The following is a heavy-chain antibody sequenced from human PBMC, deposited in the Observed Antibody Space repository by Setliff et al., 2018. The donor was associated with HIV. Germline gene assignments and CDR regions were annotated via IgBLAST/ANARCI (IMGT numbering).Heavy chain of an antibody. CDR2: IFYSGST. V-gene: IGHV4-39*07. CDR3: ARVPHRVVGTTTLLYHFDY. Sequence: PSETLSLTCTVSGGSISSSGYFWGWIRQPPGKGLEWIGSIFYSGSTDYNPSLKSRVTISVDATTNQVSLQVNSVTAVDTAVYYCARVPHRVVGTTTLLYHFDYWGLGTLVTVSS. D-gene: IGHD1-26*01. CDR1: GGSISSSGYF. J-gene: IGHJ4*02.